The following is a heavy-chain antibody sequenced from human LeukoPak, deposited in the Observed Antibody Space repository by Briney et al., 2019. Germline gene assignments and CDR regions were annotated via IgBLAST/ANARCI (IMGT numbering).Heavy chain of an antibody. Sequence: PSETLSLTCTVSGGSISSYYWSWIRQPAGKGLEWIGRIYTSGSTNYNPSLKSRVTMSVDTYKNQFSLKLSSVTAADTAVYYCARGFDYYYGSGSYYNPTYYFDYLGQGTLVNVS. CDR2: IYTSGST. D-gene: IGHD3-10*01. V-gene: IGHV4-4*07. CDR1: GGSISSYY. J-gene: IGHJ4*02. CDR3: ARGFDYYYGSGSYYNPTYYFDY.